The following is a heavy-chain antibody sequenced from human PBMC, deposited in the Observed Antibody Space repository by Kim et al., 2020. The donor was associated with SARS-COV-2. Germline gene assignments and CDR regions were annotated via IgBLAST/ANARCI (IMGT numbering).Heavy chain of an antibody. V-gene: IGHV5-10-1*01. D-gene: IGHD2-2*02. CDR1: GYNFPNYW. Sequence: GESLKISCKGSGYNFPNYWISWVRQMPGKRLEWMGRIDPSDSYTNYSPSFEGHVSISFDQSVRTAYLQWSRLKASDRAFYYCAQSRWGGNYTPLHNWGQGTLVTVSS. CDR3: AQSRWGGNYTPLHN. J-gene: IGHJ4*02. CDR2: IDPSDSYT.